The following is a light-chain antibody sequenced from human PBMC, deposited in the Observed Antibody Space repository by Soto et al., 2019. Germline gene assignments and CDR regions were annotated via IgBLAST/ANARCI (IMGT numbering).Light chain of an antibody. V-gene: IGKV3-20*01. J-gene: IGKJ1*01. CDR3: QQYDSSPRT. CDR1: RSVGTS. Sequence: ETVMTQSPATLSLSPGERATLSCRASRSVGTSLAWYQQRPGQPPRLIIYRTSNRATGIPDRFSGSGSGTDFTLTISRLEPEDFAVYWCQQYDSSPRTFGQGTKVDIK. CDR2: RTS.